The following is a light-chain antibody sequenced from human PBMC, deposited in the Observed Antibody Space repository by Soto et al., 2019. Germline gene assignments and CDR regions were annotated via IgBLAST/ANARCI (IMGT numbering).Light chain of an antibody. CDR2: ENS. Sequence: QSVLTQPPSASGTPGQGVTISCSGSSSNIGSNYVYWYQHLPGAAPKVLIYENSQRPSGVPDRFSGSKSGTSAFLAISGLRSEDEGDYYCAAWDDSLNGYIFATGTKLTVL. CDR1: SSNIGSNY. CDR3: AAWDDSLNGYI. V-gene: IGLV1-47*01. J-gene: IGLJ1*01.